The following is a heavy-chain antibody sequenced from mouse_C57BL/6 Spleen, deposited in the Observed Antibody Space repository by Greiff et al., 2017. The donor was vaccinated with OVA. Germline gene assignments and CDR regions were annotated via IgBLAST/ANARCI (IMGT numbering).Heavy chain of an antibody. V-gene: IGHV1-50*01. CDR3: ARLDGSSPGWFAY. CDR1: GYTFTSYW. J-gene: IGHJ3*01. CDR2: IDPSDSYT. D-gene: IGHD1-1*01. Sequence: QVQLQQPGAELVKPGASVKLSCKASGYTFTSYWMQWVKQRPGQGLEWIGEIDPSDSYTNYNQKFKGKATLTVDTSSSTAYMQLSSLTSEDSAVYYCARLDGSSPGWFAYWGQGTLVTVSA.